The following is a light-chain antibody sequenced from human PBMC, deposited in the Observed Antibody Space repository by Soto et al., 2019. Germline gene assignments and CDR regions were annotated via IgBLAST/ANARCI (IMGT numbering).Light chain of an antibody. J-gene: IGKJ4*01. CDR1: QSVSSY. CDR3: QQRSNWLS. CDR2: DTS. V-gene: IGKV3-11*01. Sequence: IVLRQSPATLSLSPGERATLSCRASQSVSSYLAWYQLKPGQAPRLLIYDTSNRATGIPARFSGSGSGTDFTLTISSLEPEDFAVYYCQQRSNWLSFGGGTKVEIK.